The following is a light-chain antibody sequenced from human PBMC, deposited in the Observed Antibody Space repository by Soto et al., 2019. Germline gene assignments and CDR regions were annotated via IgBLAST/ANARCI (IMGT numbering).Light chain of an antibody. Sequence: DIVMTQSPDSLAVSLGERATINCKSSQSVLYRSNNKNYLAWYQQKPGQPPRPLIYWASTRESGVPDRFSGSGSGTDFTLTISNVQAEDVAVYYCQQYYNTPQYTFGQGTKLEIK. CDR2: WAS. CDR1: QSVLYRSNNKNY. CDR3: QQYYNTPQYT. V-gene: IGKV4-1*01. J-gene: IGKJ2*01.